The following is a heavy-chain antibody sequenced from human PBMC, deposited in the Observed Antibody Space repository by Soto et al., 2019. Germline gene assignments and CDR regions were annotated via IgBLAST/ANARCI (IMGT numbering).Heavy chain of an antibody. CDR2: IYYSGDT. Sequence: LRLSCAASGSIFSGYGMHWVRQAPGKGLEWIGYIYYSGDTKYNPSLKSRVTISVDTSRNQFSLNLSSVSAADTAVYYCARVDYTDILFDYWGQGALVTVSS. J-gene: IGHJ4*02. V-gene: IGHV4-59*01. CDR3: ARVDYTDILFDY. D-gene: IGHD4-4*01. CDR1: GSIFSGYG.